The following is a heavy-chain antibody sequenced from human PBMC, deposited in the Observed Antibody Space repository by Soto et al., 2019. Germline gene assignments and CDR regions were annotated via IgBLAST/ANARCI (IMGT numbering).Heavy chain of an antibody. Sequence: PGGSLRLSCAASGFTFSSYGMHWVRQAPGKGLEWVAVISYDGSNKYYADSVKGRFTISRDNSKNTLYLQMNSLRAEDTAVYYCAKVGRDSYGVDYWGQGTLVTVS. D-gene: IGHD5-18*01. V-gene: IGHV3-30*18. CDR1: GFTFSSYG. J-gene: IGHJ4*02. CDR2: ISYDGSNK. CDR3: AKVGRDSYGVDY.